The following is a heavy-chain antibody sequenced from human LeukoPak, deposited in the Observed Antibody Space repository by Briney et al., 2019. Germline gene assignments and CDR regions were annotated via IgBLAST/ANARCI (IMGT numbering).Heavy chain of an antibody. V-gene: IGHV3-74*01. J-gene: IGHJ5*01. D-gene: IGHD2-21*01. CDR3: ARDGVEFYNWFDP. CDR2: INIYGSDT. Sequence: GGSLRLSCAASGFTFSSYWMHWVRQAPGKGLVWVSRINIYGSDTSYADSVKGRFTISRDNTKNTLYLQMNSLRAEDTAVYYCARDGVEFYNWFDPWGQGTLVTVSS. CDR1: GFTFSSYW.